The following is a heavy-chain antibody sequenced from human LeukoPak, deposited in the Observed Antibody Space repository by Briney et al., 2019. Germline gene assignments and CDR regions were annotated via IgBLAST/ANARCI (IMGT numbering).Heavy chain of an antibody. CDR3: ARGGRRDGYNSLWYFDL. CDR1: GGSFSGYY. CDR2: VNHSGST. Sequence: SETLSLTCAVYGGSFSGYYWSWIRQPPGKGLEWIGEVNHSGSTNYNPSLKSRVTISVDTSKNQFSLKLSSVTAADTAVYYCARGGRRDGYNSLWYFDLWGRGTLVTVSS. D-gene: IGHD5-24*01. V-gene: IGHV4-34*01. J-gene: IGHJ2*01.